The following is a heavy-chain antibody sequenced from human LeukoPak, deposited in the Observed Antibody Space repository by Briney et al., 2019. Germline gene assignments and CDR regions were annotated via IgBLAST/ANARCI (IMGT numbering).Heavy chain of an antibody. D-gene: IGHD4/OR15-4a*01. CDR2: ISDNGGGT. Sequence: GSLRLSCVASGFIFRNYAISWVRQAPGEGLGWVSGISDNGGGTYYADSVKGRFTISRDNSKNMLYLQMNSLRAEDTAVYYCAKESGALGAPLYDYWGQGILVTGSS. V-gene: IGHV3-23*01. J-gene: IGHJ4*02. CDR3: AKESGALGAPLYDY. CDR1: GFIFRNYA.